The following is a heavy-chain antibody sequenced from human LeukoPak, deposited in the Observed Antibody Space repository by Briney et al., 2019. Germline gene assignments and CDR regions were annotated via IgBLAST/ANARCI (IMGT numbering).Heavy chain of an antibody. CDR3: AKDLDPIVGVIFDY. D-gene: IGHD1-26*01. V-gene: IGHV3-23*01. CDR2: ISGSGGST. CDR1: GFTFSSYA. J-gene: IGHJ4*02. Sequence: PGGSLRLSCAASGFTFSSYAMSWVRQAPGKGLEWVSAISGSGGSTYYADSVKGRFTISRDNSKNTLYLQMNSLRAEDTAVCYCAKDLDPIVGVIFDYWGQGTLVTVSS.